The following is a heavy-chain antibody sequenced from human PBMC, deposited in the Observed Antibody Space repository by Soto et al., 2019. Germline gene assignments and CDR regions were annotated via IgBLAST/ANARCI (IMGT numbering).Heavy chain of an antibody. CDR2: INHSGST. CDR1: GGSFSDYY. CDR3: ARPKATAGFFDY. Sequence: PSETLSLTCAVYGGSFSDYYWSWIRQAPGKGLEWIGEINHSGSTNYNPSLKSRVSISVDTSKNQFSLKLSSVTAADTAVYYCARPKATAGFFDYWGQGTLVTVS. V-gene: IGHV4-34*01. D-gene: IGHD6-13*01. J-gene: IGHJ4*02.